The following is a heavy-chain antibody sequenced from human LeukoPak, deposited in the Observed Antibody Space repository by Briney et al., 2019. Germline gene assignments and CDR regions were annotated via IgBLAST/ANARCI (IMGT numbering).Heavy chain of an antibody. J-gene: IGHJ5*02. D-gene: IGHD3-10*01. V-gene: IGHV1-18*01. CDR1: GYTFTSYG. CDR2: ISAYNGNT. CDR3: ARAWGYLGELYPPLFDP. Sequence: ASVKVSCKASGYTFTSYGISWVRQAPGQGLEWMGWISAYNGNTNYAQKLQGRVTMTTDTSTSTAYMELRSLRSDDTAVYYCARAWGYLGELYPPLFDPWGQGTLVTVSS.